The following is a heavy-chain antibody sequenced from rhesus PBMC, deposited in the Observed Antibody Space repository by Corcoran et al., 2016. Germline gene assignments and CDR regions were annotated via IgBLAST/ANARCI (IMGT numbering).Heavy chain of an antibody. CDR1: GYSISSDYG. V-gene: IGHV4-127*01. D-gene: IGHD4-23*01. J-gene: IGHJ3*01. CDR2: IGGSSGST. Sequence: QVQLQEAGQGRGKPSETLSLTCAVAGYSISSDYGWSWIRQPPGKGLEWIGCIGGSSGSTNYNPSLKSRVTISKDTSKNQFSLRLSSVTAADTAVYYCARDDINYRAFDFWGQGLRVTVSS. CDR3: ARDDINYRAFDF.